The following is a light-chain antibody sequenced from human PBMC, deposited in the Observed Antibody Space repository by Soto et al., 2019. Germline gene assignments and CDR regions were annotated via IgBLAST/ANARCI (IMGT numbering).Light chain of an antibody. CDR3: LLSYSGARAEF. J-gene: IGLJ1*01. CDR2: DTS. V-gene: IGLV7-46*01. CDR1: TGAVTSGHY. Sequence: QTVVTQEPSLTVSPGGTVTLTCGSSTGAVTSGHYPYWFQQKPGQAPRTLIYDTSNKHSWTPARFSGSLLGGKAALTLSGAQPEDEAEYYCLLSYSGARAEFFGTGTKPPVL.